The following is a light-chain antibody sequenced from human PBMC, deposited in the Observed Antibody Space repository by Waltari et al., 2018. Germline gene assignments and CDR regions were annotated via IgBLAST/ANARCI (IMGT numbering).Light chain of an antibody. CDR1: QSISSW. Sequence: DIQMTQSPSTLSASVGDRVTITCRAIQSISSWLAWYQQKPGKAPKLLIYKASSLESGVPSRFSGIGSGTEFTLTISSLQPDDFATYYCQQYNSYSGTFGQGTKVEIK. CDR3: QQYNSYSGT. J-gene: IGKJ1*01. V-gene: IGKV1-5*03. CDR2: KAS.